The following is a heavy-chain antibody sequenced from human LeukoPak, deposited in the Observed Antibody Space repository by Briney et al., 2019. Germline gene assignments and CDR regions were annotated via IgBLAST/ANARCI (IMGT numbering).Heavy chain of an antibody. Sequence: SVKVSCKASGGTFSSYTISWVRQAPGEGLEWMGRIIPILGIANYAQKFQGRVTITADKSTSTAYMELSSLRSEDTAVYYCARMPCSGGSCYPDYWGQGTLVTVSS. CDR3: ARMPCSGGSCYPDY. V-gene: IGHV1-69*02. J-gene: IGHJ4*02. CDR2: IIPILGIA. D-gene: IGHD2-15*01. CDR1: GGTFSSYT.